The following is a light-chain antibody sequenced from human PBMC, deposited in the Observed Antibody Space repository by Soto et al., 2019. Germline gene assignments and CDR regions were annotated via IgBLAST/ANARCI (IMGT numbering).Light chain of an antibody. CDR1: SSDVGSYNL. Sequence: QSVLTQPASVSGSPGQSITISCTGTSSDVGSYNLVSWYQQHPGKAPKLMIYEGSKRPSGVSFRFSASKSGKTASLTISGLQAEDEADYHCCSYAGNRTFVFGGGTKLTVL. CDR3: CSYAGNRTFV. CDR2: EGS. V-gene: IGLV2-23*03. J-gene: IGLJ3*02.